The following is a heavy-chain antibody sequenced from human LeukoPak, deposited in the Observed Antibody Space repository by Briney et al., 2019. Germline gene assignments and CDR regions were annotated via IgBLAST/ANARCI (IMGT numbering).Heavy chain of an antibody. Sequence: GGSLRLSCSASGFTFSAFGMNWVRQAPGKGLEWVSTITKSGDTTYYVDSVKGRFTISRDNSKNTLYLQMSSLRAEDTAKYYCTKDYCGRFCSAVWGQGTTVTVSS. CDR1: GFTFSAFG. CDR3: TKDYCGRFCSAV. D-gene: IGHD3-3*01. J-gene: IGHJ6*02. V-gene: IGHV3-23*01. CDR2: ITKSGDTT.